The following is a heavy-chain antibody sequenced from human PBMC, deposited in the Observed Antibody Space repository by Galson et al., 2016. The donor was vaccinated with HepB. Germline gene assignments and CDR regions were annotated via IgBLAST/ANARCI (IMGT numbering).Heavy chain of an antibody. CDR2: IWYDGINK. Sequence: SLRLSCAASGFTFSSYGMHWVRQAPGKGLEWVAIIWYDGINKYYADSVKGRFTISRDNSKNTLYLQMNSLRAEDTALYYCARRHWEPFDAFDIWGQGTMVTVSS. CDR1: GFTFSSYG. D-gene: IGHD1-26*01. CDR3: ARRHWEPFDAFDI. V-gene: IGHV3-33*01. J-gene: IGHJ3*02.